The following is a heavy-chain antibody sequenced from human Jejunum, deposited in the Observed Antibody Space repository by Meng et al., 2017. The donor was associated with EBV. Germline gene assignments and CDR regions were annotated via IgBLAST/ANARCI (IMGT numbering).Heavy chain of an antibody. CDR1: AYTFAGYY. CDR2: INPNSGGA. Sequence: GQLGESGAEVKKPAASVKVSCKASAYTFAGYYMHWVRQAPGQGLEWMGRINPNSGGANYAQKFQGRVTMTRDTSISTAYMELSRLRSDDTAVYYCAREGLVGDLRYFDLWGRGTLVTVSS. V-gene: IGHV1-2*06. CDR3: AREGLVGDLRYFDL. D-gene: IGHD3-16*01. J-gene: IGHJ2*01.